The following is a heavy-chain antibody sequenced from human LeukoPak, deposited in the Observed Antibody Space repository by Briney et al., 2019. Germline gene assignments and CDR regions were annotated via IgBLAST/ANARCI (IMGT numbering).Heavy chain of an antibody. CDR2: ISSDGGST. CDR3: VKDFGAGRPDP. V-gene: IGHV3-64D*09. D-gene: IGHD3-3*01. CDR1: GFIFSTYN. J-gene: IGHJ5*02. Sequence: PGGSLRLPCLASGFIFSTYNMHWVRQAPGRGLEYVSTISSDGGSTNYADSVEGRFTISRDNSKNTLYLQMSSLRPEDTAVYNGVKDFGAGRPDPWGQGTLVTVSS.